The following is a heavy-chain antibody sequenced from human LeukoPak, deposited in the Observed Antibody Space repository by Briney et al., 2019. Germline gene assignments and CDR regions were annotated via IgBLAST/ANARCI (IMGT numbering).Heavy chain of an antibody. CDR2: MKPNSGNT. J-gene: IGHJ4*02. CDR1: GYTFTNYD. Sequence: ASVKVSCKASGYTFTNYDINWVRQATGQGLEWMGWMKPNSGNTGSAQKFQGRLTITRNTSISTAYMELSSLRAEDTAVYYCARATWESTGYYYDYWGQGTLVTVSS. V-gene: IGHV1-8*03. D-gene: IGHD3-22*01. CDR3: ARATWESTGYYYDY.